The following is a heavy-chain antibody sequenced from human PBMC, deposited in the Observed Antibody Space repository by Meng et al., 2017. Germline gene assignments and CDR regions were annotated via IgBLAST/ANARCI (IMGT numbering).Heavy chain of an antibody. V-gene: IGHV1-2*06. D-gene: IGHD5-18*01. Sequence: ASVKVSCKASGYTFTSYYMHWVRQAPGQGLEWMGRINPNSGGTNYAQRFQGRVTMTRDTSISTAYMELSRPRSDDTAVYYCARGTDTANDYWGQGTLVTVSS. J-gene: IGHJ4*02. CDR1: GYTFTSYY. CDR3: ARGTDTANDY. CDR2: INPNSGGT.